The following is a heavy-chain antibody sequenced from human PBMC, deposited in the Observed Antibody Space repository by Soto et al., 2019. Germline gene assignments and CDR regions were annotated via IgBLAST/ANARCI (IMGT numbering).Heavy chain of an antibody. Sequence: QLQLQESGPGLVKPSETLSLTCTVSGGCISSSTYYWGWIRQSPGKGLEWIVTIHYSGSTYYNLSFKRRVTKSIDTSKNQFSLKLSSVTAADTAVYYCAKWIHNWFDPWGQGTLVTVSS. CDR3: AKWIHNWFDP. J-gene: IGHJ5*02. D-gene: IGHD5-12*01. CDR1: GGCISSSTYY. V-gene: IGHV4-39*01. CDR2: IHYSGST.